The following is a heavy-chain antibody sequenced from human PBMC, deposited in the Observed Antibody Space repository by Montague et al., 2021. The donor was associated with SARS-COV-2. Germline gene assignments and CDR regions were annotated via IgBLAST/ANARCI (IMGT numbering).Heavy chain of an antibody. Sequence: TLSLTCTVSGGSISSGGYYCSCIRQHPEKGLELIGYIYYSGSTYYHPSLKSLVIIAVDTSKNQFSLKLSSVTAAATAVYYCARVLGGYCRGGSGYRGWYFDLWGRGTLVTVSS. CDR2: IYYSGST. D-gene: IGHD2-15*01. CDR1: GGSISSGGYY. CDR3: ARVLGGYCRGGSGYRGWYFDL. V-gene: IGHV4-31*01. J-gene: IGHJ2*01.